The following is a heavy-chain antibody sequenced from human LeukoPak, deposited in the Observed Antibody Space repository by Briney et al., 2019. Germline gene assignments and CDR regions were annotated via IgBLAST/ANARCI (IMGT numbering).Heavy chain of an antibody. V-gene: IGHV3-30*18. Sequence: PGRSLRLSCAASGFPFGSYGMHWVRQAPGKGLEWVAVISYDGGNKYYADSVKGRFTISRDNSKNTLFLQLNSLRAEDTAVYYCAKENFDYGMDVWGQGTTVTVSS. CDR3: AKENFDYGMDV. J-gene: IGHJ6*02. D-gene: IGHD2/OR15-2a*01. CDR1: GFPFGSYG. CDR2: ISYDGGNK.